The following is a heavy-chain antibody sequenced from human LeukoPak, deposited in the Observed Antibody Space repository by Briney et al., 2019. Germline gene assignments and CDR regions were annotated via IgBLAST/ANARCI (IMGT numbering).Heavy chain of an antibody. D-gene: IGHD3-3*01. V-gene: IGHV3-48*04. Sequence: GGSLRLSCAASGFTFSSYSMNWVRQAPGKGLEWVSYISSSSSTIYYADSVKGRFTISRDNAKNSLYLQMNSLRAEDTAVYYCARDRFSAEWLLPRYFDYWGQGTLVTVSS. CDR2: ISSSSSTI. CDR3: ARDRFSAEWLLPRYFDY. J-gene: IGHJ4*02. CDR1: GFTFSSYS.